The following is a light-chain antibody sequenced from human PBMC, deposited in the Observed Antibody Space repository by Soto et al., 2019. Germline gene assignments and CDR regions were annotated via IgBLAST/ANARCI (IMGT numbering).Light chain of an antibody. Sequence: DIQMTQSPSSLSASVGDTVSITCRASQGIYHYLAWYQKKPGKPPKPLISAASTLHSGVPSRFSGSGSGTDFNLTISSLQPEDVATYYCQKYSSVPFTFGPGTTVDIK. J-gene: IGKJ3*01. CDR1: QGIYHY. V-gene: IGKV1-27*01. CDR3: QKYSSVPFT. CDR2: AAS.